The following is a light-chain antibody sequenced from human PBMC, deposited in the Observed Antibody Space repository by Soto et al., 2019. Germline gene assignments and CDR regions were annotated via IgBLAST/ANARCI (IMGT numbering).Light chain of an antibody. CDR1: SSDVGAYNY. Sequence: QSVLTQPASVSGSPGQSITISCTGTSSDVGAYNYVSWYQQLPGKVPKLMIYDVNNRPSGVSKRFSGAKSGNTASLTISGLQAEDEGDYYCSSHTTRSNQVFGPGTKLTVL. CDR3: SSHTTRSNQV. CDR2: DVN. V-gene: IGLV2-14*01. J-gene: IGLJ1*01.